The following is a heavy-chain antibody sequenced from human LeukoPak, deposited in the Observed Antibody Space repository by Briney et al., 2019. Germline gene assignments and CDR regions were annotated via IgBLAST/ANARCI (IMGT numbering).Heavy chain of an antibody. V-gene: IGHV3-48*03. J-gene: IGHJ4*02. CDR1: GFTFSSYE. CDR3: ASFEYSGYDSTDY. Sequence: PGGSLRLSCAASGFTFSSYEMNWVRQAPGKGLEWVSYISSSGSTIYYADSVKGRFTISRDNAKNSLYLQMSSLRAEDTAVYYCASFEYSGYDSTDYWGQGTLVTVSS. D-gene: IGHD5-12*01. CDR2: ISSSGSTI.